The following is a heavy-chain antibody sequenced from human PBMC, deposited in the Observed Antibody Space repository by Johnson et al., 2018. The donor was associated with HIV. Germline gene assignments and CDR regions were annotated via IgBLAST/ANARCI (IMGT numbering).Heavy chain of an antibody. Sequence: VQLVESGGGVERPGGSLRLSCVASGFTFDDYDMHWVRQAPGKGLEWVSGISWNSGSIGHADSVKDRFTISRDNAKNSLHLQMNSLRAEDTAVYYCAKGFFELDDAFDIWGQGTMVTVSS. CDR1: GFTFDDYD. V-gene: IGHV3-9*01. CDR3: AKGFFELDDAFDI. D-gene: IGHD3/OR15-3a*01. J-gene: IGHJ3*02. CDR2: ISWNSGSI.